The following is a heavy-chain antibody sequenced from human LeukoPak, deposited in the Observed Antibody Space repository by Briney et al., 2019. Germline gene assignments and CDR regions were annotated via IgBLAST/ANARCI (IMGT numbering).Heavy chain of an antibody. D-gene: IGHD3-16*01. CDR3: ARDYGTNYFDY. CDR1: GGSISSGVYS. V-gene: IGHV4-39*07. J-gene: IGHJ4*02. CDR2: IYYSGSI. Sequence: SETLSLTCTVSGGSISSGVYSWGWIRQPPGKGLEWIGTIYYSGSIYYNPSLKSRVTISVDTSKNQFSLKLSSVTAADTAVYYCARDYGTNYFDYWGQGTLVTVSS.